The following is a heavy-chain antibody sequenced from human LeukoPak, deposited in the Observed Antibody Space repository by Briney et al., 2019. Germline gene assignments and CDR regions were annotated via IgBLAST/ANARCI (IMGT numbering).Heavy chain of an antibody. D-gene: IGHD3-10*01. Sequence: PGGSLRLSCAASGFTFSSYAMHWVRQAPGKGLEWVSSISSSSSYIYYADSVKGRFTISRDNAKNSLYLQMNSLRAEDTAVYYCARADGSGSNFDYWGQGTLVTVSS. CDR3: ARADGSGSNFDY. V-gene: IGHV3-21*01. J-gene: IGHJ4*02. CDR1: GFTFSSYA. CDR2: ISSSSSYI.